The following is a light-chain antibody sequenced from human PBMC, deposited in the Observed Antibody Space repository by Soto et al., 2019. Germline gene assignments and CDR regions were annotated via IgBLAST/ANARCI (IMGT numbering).Light chain of an antibody. CDR1: SGHISYA. CDR2: LNSDGSH. Sequence: QAVVTQSPSASASLGASGKLTCTRSSGHISYAIAWHQQQPEKGPRYLMKLNSDGSHSKGDGIPDRFSGSSSGAERYLTISSLQSEDEADYYCQTWGTGPHVVFGGGTQLTVL. J-gene: IGLJ2*01. CDR3: QTWGTGPHVV. V-gene: IGLV4-69*01.